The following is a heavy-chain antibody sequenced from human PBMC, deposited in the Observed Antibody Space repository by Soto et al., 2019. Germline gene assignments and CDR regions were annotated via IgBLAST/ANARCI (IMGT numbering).Heavy chain of an antibody. V-gene: IGHV3-21*01. J-gene: IGHJ5*02. Sequence: GGSLRLSCAASGFTFSSYSMNWVRQAPGKGLEWVSSISSGSSYIYYADSVKGRFTISRDNAKNSLYLQMNSLRAEDTAVYYCARDALVVPAAWFDPWGQGTLVTVSS. CDR1: GFTFSSYS. CDR3: ARDALVVPAAWFDP. D-gene: IGHD2-2*01. CDR2: ISSGSSYI.